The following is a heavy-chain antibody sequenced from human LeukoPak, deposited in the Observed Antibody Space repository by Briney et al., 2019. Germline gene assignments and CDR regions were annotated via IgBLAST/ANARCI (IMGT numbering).Heavy chain of an antibody. D-gene: IGHD3-9*01. CDR3: AKAKQLDPDILTGYTSYYYYGMDV. Sequence: TGGSLTLSCAVSGFIFSSYSVMWVRQAPGKGLEWVSAIIGIGGNTHYTDSVKGRFHKYRDNSKNTLYLQMSSMRAEERAVYYCAKAKQLDPDILTGYTSYYYYGMDVWGKGTTVTVSS. CDR1: GFIFSSYS. J-gene: IGHJ6*04. V-gene: IGHV3-23*01. CDR2: IIGIGGNT.